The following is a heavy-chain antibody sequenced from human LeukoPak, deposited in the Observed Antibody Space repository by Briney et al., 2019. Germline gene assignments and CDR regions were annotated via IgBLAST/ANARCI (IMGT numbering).Heavy chain of an antibody. D-gene: IGHD5-12*01. V-gene: IGHV3-23*01. J-gene: IGHJ4*02. CDR1: GLTFSNSA. Sequence: PGGSLRLSCAASGLTFSNSAMNWVRQAPGKGLECVSSVSTSGGTYYADSMKGRFTISRDNSKNTVHLQMNSLRAEDTAVYYCAKGGKWPRFGPEYWGQGTLVTVSS. CDR3: AKGGKWPRFGPEY. CDR2: VSTSGGT.